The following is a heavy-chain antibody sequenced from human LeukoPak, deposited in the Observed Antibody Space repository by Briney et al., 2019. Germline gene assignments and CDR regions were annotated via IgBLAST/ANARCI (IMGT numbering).Heavy chain of an antibody. CDR3: ARRRDSSDGKDFDY. D-gene: IGHD3-22*01. J-gene: IGHJ4*02. V-gene: IGHV3-23*01. CDR2: ISGSGGNT. CDR1: GFTFSSYA. Sequence: GGSLRLSCAASGFTFSSYAMSWVRQAPGKGLEWVSAISGSGGNTDCADSVKGRFTISRDNSKNTLYLQMISLRAEDTAVYYCARRRDSSDGKDFDYWGQGNLVTVSS.